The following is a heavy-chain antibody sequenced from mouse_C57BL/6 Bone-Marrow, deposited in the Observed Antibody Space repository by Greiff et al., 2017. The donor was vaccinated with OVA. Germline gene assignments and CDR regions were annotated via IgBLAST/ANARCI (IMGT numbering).Heavy chain of an antibody. CDR1: GYSFTDYN. Sequence: VQLQQSGPELVKPGASVKIYCKASGYSFTDYNMNWVKQSNGKSLEWIGVINPNYGTTSYNQKFKGKATLTVDQSSSTAYRQLNSLTSEDSAVYYCATRGRYYGRSGDLDDWGQGTTRTVSS. J-gene: IGHJ2*01. V-gene: IGHV1-39*01. CDR2: INPNYGTT. D-gene: IGHD1-1*01. CDR3: ATRGRYYGRSGDLDD.